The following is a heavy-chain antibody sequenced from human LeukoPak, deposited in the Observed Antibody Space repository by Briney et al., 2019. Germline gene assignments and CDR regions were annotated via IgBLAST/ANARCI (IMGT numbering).Heavy chain of an antibody. CDR2: VYYSGSA. Sequence: SETLSLTFTVSSGSISSYYWSWIRQPPGKGLEWIGYVYYSGSANYNPSLKSRVTISVDTSKNQFSLKLSSVTAADTAVYYCARHEKLGQFDYWGQGTLVTVSS. V-gene: IGHV4-59*08. CDR3: ARHEKLGQFDY. CDR1: SGSISSYY. J-gene: IGHJ4*02. D-gene: IGHD3-10*01.